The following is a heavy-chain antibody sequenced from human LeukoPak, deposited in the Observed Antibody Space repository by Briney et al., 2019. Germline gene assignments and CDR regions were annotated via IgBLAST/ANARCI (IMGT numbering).Heavy chain of an antibody. D-gene: IGHD3-10*01. CDR3: AKRGVNYGMDV. J-gene: IGHJ6*02. V-gene: IGHV3-23*01. CDR1: GFIFSSYA. CDR2: LTGSGGIT. Sequence: PGGSLRLSCAASGFIFSSYAMSWVRQAPGKGLEWVSSLTGSGGITYYADSVKGRFTISRDNSKNTLYLQMNSLRAEDTAIYFCAKRGVNYGMDVWGQGTTVTVSS.